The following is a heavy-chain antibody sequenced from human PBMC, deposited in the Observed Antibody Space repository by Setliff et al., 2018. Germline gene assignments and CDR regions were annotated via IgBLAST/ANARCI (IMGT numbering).Heavy chain of an antibody. V-gene: IGHV3-23*01. Sequence: PGGSLRLSCAASGLTFSSYAITWVRQAPGKGLEWVSMISGSAQTTYYADSVKGRFTISRDNSKNTLYLQMNSLRAEDTAAYYCVRGGEGRDDSNSGSWGQGTLVTVSS. D-gene: IGHD2-21*02. J-gene: IGHJ5*02. CDR3: VRGGEGRDDSNSGS. CDR1: GLTFSSYA. CDR2: ISGSAQTT.